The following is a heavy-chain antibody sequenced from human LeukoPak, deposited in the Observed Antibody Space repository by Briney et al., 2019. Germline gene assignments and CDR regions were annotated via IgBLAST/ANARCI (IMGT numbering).Heavy chain of an antibody. CDR2: IYPGDSDT. Sequence: GQSLKISCKGSGYSFTSYWIGWVRQMPGKGLEWMGIIYPGDSDTRYSPSFQGQVTISADKSISTAYLQWSSLKASDSAMYYCARHSPGELSEVDYWGQGTLVTVSS. J-gene: IGHJ4*02. D-gene: IGHD3-16*02. CDR1: GYSFTSYW. V-gene: IGHV5-51*01. CDR3: ARHSPGELSEVDY.